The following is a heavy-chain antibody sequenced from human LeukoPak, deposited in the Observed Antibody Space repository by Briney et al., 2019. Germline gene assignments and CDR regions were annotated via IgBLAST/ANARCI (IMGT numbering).Heavy chain of an antibody. CDR2: INPNSGGT. V-gene: IGHV1-2*02. Sequence: ASVKVSCKAPGYTFTGYYMHWVRQAPGQGLEWMGWINPNSGGTNYAQKFQGRVTMTRDTSISTAYMELSRLRSDDTAVYYCARTKPVVPAARINWFDPWGQGTLVTVSS. J-gene: IGHJ5*02. D-gene: IGHD2-2*01. CDR3: ARTKPVVPAARINWFDP. CDR1: GYTFTGYY.